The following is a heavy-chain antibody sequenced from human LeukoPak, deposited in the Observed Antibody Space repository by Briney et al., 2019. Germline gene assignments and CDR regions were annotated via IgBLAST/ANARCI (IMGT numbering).Heavy chain of an antibody. CDR2: ISGSGNI. J-gene: IGHJ5*02. V-gene: IGHV3-11*01. CDR1: GGSISSYY. CDR3: ARGQLANDWFDP. Sequence: LSLTCTVSGGSISSYYWSWIRQPPGKGLEWVSYISGSGNIHYADSVKGRFTISRDNAKNSLYLQMNSLRAEDTAVYYCARGQLANDWFDPWGQGTLVTVSS. D-gene: IGHD6-13*01.